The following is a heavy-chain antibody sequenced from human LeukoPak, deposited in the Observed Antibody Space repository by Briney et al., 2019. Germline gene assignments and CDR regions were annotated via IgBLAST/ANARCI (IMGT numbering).Heavy chain of an antibody. CDR1: GYTFTEHY. Sequence: ASMMVCCKASGYTFTEHYIHWARQAPGQGLEWIGWINLNRGDTYYAQTFQDRVTMTGDTSISTAYLELSSLSSDDTAIFYCTRSYFDVLTNFYMWLAPWGQGTLVTVSS. D-gene: IGHD3-9*01. V-gene: IGHV1-2*02. CDR3: TRSYFDVLTNFYMWLAP. J-gene: IGHJ5*02. CDR2: INLNRGDT.